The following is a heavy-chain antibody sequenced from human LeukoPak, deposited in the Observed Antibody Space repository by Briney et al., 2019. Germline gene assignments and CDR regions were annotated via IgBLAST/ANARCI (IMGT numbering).Heavy chain of an antibody. Sequence: GGSLRLSCATSGFTFSNYAMSWVCQGPGKGLEWVSAISKSGGRTDYTTSVKGRFTISRDNSKNTLYLQMNSLRVEDTAVYYCAKDYYGSGSQLGRDAFDIWGQGTMVTVSS. CDR2: ISKSGGRT. D-gene: IGHD3-10*01. V-gene: IGHV3-23*01. CDR1: GFTFSNYA. J-gene: IGHJ3*02. CDR3: AKDYYGSGSQLGRDAFDI.